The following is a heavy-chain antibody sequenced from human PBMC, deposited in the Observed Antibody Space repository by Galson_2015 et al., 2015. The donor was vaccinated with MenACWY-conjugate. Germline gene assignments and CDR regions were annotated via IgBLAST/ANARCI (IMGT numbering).Heavy chain of an antibody. Sequence: PALVKPTQTLTLTCAFSGFSLSTSGVGVGWIRQPPGKALEWLALIYWDDDKRYSPSLWSRLTITKDTSKNHVVLTMTNMDPVDTATYYCSRTGATPGDYWGQGTLVTVSS. D-gene: IGHD2-15*01. V-gene: IGHV2-5*02. CDR3: SRTGATPGDY. J-gene: IGHJ4*02. CDR2: IYWDDDK. CDR1: GFSLSTSGVG.